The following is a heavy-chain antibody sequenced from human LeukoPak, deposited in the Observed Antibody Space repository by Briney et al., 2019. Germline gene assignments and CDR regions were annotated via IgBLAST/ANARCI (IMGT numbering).Heavy chain of an antibody. CDR2: MNPNSGNT. CDR3: ARGTMVRGVIEDY. V-gene: IGHV1-8*01. J-gene: IGHJ4*02. D-gene: IGHD3-10*01. Sequence: ASVKVSFKASGYTFTSYDINWVRQATGQGLEWMGWMNPNSGNTGYAQKFQGRVTMTRNTSISTAYMELSSLRSEDTAVYYCARGTMVRGVIEDYWGQGTLVTVSS. CDR1: GYTFTSYD.